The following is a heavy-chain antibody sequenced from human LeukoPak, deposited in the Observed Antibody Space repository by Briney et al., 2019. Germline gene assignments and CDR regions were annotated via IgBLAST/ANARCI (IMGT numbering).Heavy chain of an antibody. J-gene: IGHJ4*02. CDR1: GYTFTGYY. CDR2: INPNSGGT. CDR3: ARDRGSGWFVY. V-gene: IGHV1-2*02. D-gene: IGHD6-19*01. Sequence: ASVKVSCKASGYTFTGYYMHWVRQAPGQGLEWMGWINPNSGGTNYAQKFQGRVTMTTDSSTSTAYMELRSLRSDDTAVYYCARDRGSGWFVYWGQGTLVTVSS.